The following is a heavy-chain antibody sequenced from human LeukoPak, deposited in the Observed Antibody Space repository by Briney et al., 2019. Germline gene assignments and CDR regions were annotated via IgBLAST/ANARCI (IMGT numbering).Heavy chain of an antibody. Sequence: GGSLRLSCAASGFTFSRSWMSWVRQAPGKGLEWVANMNQDGSEKNYVDSVKGRFTISRDNGKNSLYLQMNSLRAEDTAVYYCTREGFLDYWGQGTLVTVSS. CDR1: GFTFSRSW. D-gene: IGHD3-3*01. J-gene: IGHJ4*02. V-gene: IGHV3-7*01. CDR2: MNQDGSEK. CDR3: TREGFLDY.